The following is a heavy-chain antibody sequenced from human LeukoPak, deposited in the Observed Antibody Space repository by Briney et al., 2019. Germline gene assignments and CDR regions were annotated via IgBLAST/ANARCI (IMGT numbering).Heavy chain of an antibody. CDR3: TRERRGSYYAFES. J-gene: IGHJ4*02. Sequence: GSLRLSCAASGFSISDHYMSWIRRSPGKGLEWISYVTSSGSSTKYADSVKGRFTISRDNAKNSVALQMNSLRAEDTAVYYCTRERRGSYYAFESWGQGTLVTVSS. CDR2: VTSSGSST. V-gene: IGHV3-11*01. CDR1: GFSISDHY. D-gene: IGHD3-10*01.